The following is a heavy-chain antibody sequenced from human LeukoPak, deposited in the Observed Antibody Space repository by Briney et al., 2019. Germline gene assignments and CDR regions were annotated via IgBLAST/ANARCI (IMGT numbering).Heavy chain of an antibody. V-gene: IGHV3-7*01. J-gene: IGHJ6*02. CDR3: ARVDSAIDYYYAMDV. Sequence: GGSLRLSCAASGFTFSNYWMSWVRQAPGKGLEWVANIKQDGSEKYYVDSVKGRFTISRDNANNSLYLQMNSLRAEDTAVYYCARVDSAIDYYYAMDVWGQGTTVTVSS. CDR1: GFTFSNYW. CDR2: IKQDGSEK. D-gene: IGHD5-18*01.